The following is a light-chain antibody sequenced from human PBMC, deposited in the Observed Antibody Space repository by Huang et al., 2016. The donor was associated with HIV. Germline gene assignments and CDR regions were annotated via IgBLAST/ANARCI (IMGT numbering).Light chain of an antibody. J-gene: IGKJ1*01. CDR1: QTITTY. V-gene: IGKV1-39*01. Sequence: DIQLTQSPSSLSASVGDRVTITCRASQTITTYLTWYQQKPGKAPPLLIYGASNLQRGGPSRFSGSGSGTDFTLIISGLQPEDFATYYCQQTYTFPAFGRGTKVEIK. CDR2: GAS. CDR3: QQTYTFPA.